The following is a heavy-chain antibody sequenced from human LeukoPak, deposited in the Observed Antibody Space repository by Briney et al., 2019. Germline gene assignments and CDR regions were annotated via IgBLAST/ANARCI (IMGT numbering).Heavy chain of an antibody. J-gene: IGHJ6*04. V-gene: IGHV3-7*01. CDR3: AELGITMIGGV. CDR1: GFTFSIFW. CDR2: IKQDGSEK. D-gene: IGHD3-10*02. Sequence: GGSLRLSCAASGFTFSIFWMTWVRQAPGKGLEWVANIKQDGSEKYYVDSVNGRFTISRDNAKNSLYLQMDSLRAEDTAVYYCAELGITMIGGVWGKGTTVTISS.